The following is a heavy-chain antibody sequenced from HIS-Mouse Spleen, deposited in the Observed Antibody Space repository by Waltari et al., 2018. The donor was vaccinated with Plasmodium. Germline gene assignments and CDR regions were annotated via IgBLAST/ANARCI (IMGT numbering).Heavy chain of an antibody. J-gene: IGHJ2*01. CDR3: ASSWYWYFDL. CDR2: IKQDGSEK. CDR1: GFHFGSYW. V-gene: IGHV3-7*01. Sequence: EVQLVESGGGLVQPGGSLRLYCAAFGFHFGSYWMCWVRQAPGKGLEWVANIKQDGSEKYYVDSVKGRFTISRDNAKNSLYLQMNSLRAEDTAVYYCASSWYWYFDLWGRGTLVTVSS. D-gene: IGHD6-13*01.